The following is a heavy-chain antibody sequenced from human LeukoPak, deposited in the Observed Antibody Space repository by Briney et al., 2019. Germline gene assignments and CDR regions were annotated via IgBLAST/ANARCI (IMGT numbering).Heavy chain of an antibody. CDR1: GFTFSTYS. Sequence: GGSLRLSCAVSGFTFSTYSMNWVRQAPGKGLEWVSYISSSSSTIYYADSVKGRFTISRDNARNSLYLQMNSLRAADTAVYYCARELRETGTYAFGYWGQGTLVAVSS. D-gene: IGHD1-7*01. V-gene: IGHV3-48*01. J-gene: IGHJ4*02. CDR3: ARELRETGTYAFGY. CDR2: ISSSSSTI.